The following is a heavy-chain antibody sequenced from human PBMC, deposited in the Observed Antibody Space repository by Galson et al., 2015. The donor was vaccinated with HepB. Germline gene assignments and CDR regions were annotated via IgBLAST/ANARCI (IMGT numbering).Heavy chain of an antibody. CDR3: ARFREGGGWLDY. J-gene: IGHJ4*02. Sequence: SETLSLTCAVSGGSISSNNWWSWVRQSPGKGLECIGEIYHGGSTSYNPSLKSRVTISVDKSKNQFSLKLSSVTAADTAVYYCARFREGGGWLDYWGQGILVTGSS. CDR1: GGSISSNNW. CDR2: IYHGGST. D-gene: IGHD6-19*01. V-gene: IGHV4-4*02.